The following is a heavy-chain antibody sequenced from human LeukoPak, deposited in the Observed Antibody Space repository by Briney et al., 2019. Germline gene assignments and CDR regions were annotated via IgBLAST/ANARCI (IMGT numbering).Heavy chain of an antibody. Sequence: GGSLRLSCAASGFIFNNYAMSWVRQAPGKGLEWVSAISSLGGSTYYADSVKGRFTLSRDTSKDTLYLQMNSLRAEDTAVYYCAKDRKLLFSPGYFDYWGQGTLVTVSS. CDR3: AKDRKLLFSPGYFDY. J-gene: IGHJ4*02. V-gene: IGHV3-23*01. CDR2: ISSLGGST. CDR1: GFIFNNYA. D-gene: IGHD2-21*01.